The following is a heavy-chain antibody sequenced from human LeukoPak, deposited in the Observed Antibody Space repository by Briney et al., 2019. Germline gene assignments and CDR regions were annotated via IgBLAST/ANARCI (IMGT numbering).Heavy chain of an antibody. D-gene: IGHD3-10*01. V-gene: IGHV4-59*11. CDR3: ARLVWLGESPGSWFDS. J-gene: IGHJ5*01. Sequence: SETLSLTCSVSGGSITSHFWGWIRQPPGKGLEWIGYIHYSGSTNYNPSLKSRVTISPDTSKNQLFLKLNSVTAADTAVYYCARLVWLGESPGSWFDSWGQGTLVTVSS. CDR1: GGSITSHF. CDR2: IHYSGST.